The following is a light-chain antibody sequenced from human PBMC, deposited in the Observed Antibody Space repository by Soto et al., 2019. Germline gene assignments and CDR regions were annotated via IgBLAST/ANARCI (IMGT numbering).Light chain of an antibody. V-gene: IGLV2-14*01. J-gene: IGLJ1*01. CDR3: SSYTSSSTTV. CDR1: SSDVGGYNY. Sequence: QSALTQPASVSGSPGQSIPISCTGTSSDVGGYNYVSWYQQHPGKAPKLMIYDVSNRPSGVSNRFSGSKSGNTASLTISGLQAEDEADYYCSSYTSSSTTVFGTGTKLTVL. CDR2: DVS.